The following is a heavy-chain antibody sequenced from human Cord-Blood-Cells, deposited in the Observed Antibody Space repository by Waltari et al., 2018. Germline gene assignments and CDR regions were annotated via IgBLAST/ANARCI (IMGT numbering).Heavy chain of an antibody. J-gene: IGHJ3*02. D-gene: IGHD1-26*01. CDR2: SYPGDSDT. V-gene: IGHV5-51*01. CDR1: GYSFTSYW. CDR3: ARIVGATFDAFDI. Sequence: EVQLLQSGAEVKKSGASLQISWKGSGYSFTSYWTGRVRQMPGKGLEGMGISYPGDSDTRYSPSFQGQVIISADKSISTAYLQWSSLKASDTAMYYCARIVGATFDAFDIWGQGTMVTVSS.